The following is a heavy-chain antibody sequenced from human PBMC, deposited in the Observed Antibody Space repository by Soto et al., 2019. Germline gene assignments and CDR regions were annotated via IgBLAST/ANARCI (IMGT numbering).Heavy chain of an antibody. Sequence: ASVKVSCKASGYTFTCYYMHWVRQAPGQGLEWMGWINPNSGGTNYAQKFQGWVTMTRDTSISTVYMELSRLRSDDTAVYYCARDEVDTIFGVVNYYGMDVWGQGTTVTVSS. V-gene: IGHV1-2*04. J-gene: IGHJ6*02. CDR2: INPNSGGT. CDR1: GYTFTCYY. D-gene: IGHD3-3*01. CDR3: ARDEVDTIFGVVNYYGMDV.